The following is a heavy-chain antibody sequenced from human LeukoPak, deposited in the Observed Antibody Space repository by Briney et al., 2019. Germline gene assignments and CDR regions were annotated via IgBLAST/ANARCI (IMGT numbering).Heavy chain of an antibody. CDR2: INPNSGGT. J-gene: IGHJ4*02. CDR1: GYTFTSYD. V-gene: IGHV1-2*02. CDR3: ARAYGAGSSYHPDY. D-gene: IGHD3-10*01. Sequence: GASVKVSCKASGYTFTSYDINWVRQATGQGLEWMGWINPNSGGTNSSQKFQDRVTLTRDTSNSTAYMELSSLRSDDTAVYYCARAYGAGSSYHPDYWGQGTLVTVSS.